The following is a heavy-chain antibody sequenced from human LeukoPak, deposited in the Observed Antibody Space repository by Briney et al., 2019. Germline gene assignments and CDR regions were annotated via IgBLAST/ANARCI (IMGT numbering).Heavy chain of an antibody. Sequence: GGSLRLSCAASGFTFSSYAMSWVRQAPGKGLEWVSAISGSGGSTYYADSVKGRFTISRDNAKNSLYLQMNSLRDEDTAVYYCARDRRKQWLVPFDYWGQGTLVTVSS. J-gene: IGHJ4*02. CDR3: ARDRRKQWLVPFDY. CDR1: GFTFSSYA. CDR2: ISGSGGST. V-gene: IGHV3-23*01. D-gene: IGHD6-19*01.